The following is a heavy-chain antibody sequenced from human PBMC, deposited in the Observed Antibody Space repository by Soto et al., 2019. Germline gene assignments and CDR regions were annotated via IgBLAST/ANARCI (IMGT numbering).Heavy chain of an antibody. CDR1: GGSISNGDYY. D-gene: IGHD3-22*01. Sequence: PSETLSLTCTVSGGSISNGDYYWSWIRQPPGKGLEWIGYIYYSGSTYYNPSLKSRVTISVDTSKNQFSLKLSSVTAADTAVYYCARDPHDSSGDYSAHDAFDIWGQGTMVTVSS. CDR3: ARDPHDSSGDYSAHDAFDI. V-gene: IGHV4-30-4*01. J-gene: IGHJ3*02. CDR2: IYYSGST.